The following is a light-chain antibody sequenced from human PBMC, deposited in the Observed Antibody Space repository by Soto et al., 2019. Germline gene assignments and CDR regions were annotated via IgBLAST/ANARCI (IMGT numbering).Light chain of an antibody. Sequence: DIQMTQSPSTLSASVGDRVTITCRASQSISSWLAWYQQKPGKAPKLLIYKASSLESGVPSRFSGSGSRTDFTLTISSLQPDDFATYYCHQYNSYPWTFGQGTKVQIK. V-gene: IGKV1-5*03. CDR1: QSISSW. CDR3: HQYNSYPWT. J-gene: IGKJ1*01. CDR2: KAS.